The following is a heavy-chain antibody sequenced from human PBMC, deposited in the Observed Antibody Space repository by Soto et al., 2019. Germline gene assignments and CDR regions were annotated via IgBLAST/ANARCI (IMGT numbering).Heavy chain of an antibody. D-gene: IGHD1-26*01. J-gene: IGHJ2*01. Sequence: PGESLKISCKGSGYSFTSYWIGWVRQMPGKGLEWMGIMYPADSDIRYSPSFQGQVIISADKSISTAYLQWSSLKASDTAMYFCARHAGSGSRYWYFDLWGRGTLVTVYS. CDR3: ARHAGSGSRYWYFDL. CDR1: GYSFTSYW. CDR2: MYPADSDI. V-gene: IGHV5-51*01.